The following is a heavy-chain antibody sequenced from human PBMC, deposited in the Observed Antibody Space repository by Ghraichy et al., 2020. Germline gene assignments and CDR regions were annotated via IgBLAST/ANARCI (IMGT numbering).Heavy chain of an antibody. CDR3: ARHPGYYFENWYFDV. Sequence: GESLNISCKGSGYRFSSFWIGWVRQMPGKGLEWMGIIYPRDSDTRYSPSFQGQVTISADKSINTAYLQWSSLKASDTAMYYCARHPGYYFENWYFDVWGRGTLVTVSS. J-gene: IGHJ2*01. CDR2: IYPRDSDT. V-gene: IGHV5-51*01. CDR1: GYRFSSFW. D-gene: IGHD3-22*01.